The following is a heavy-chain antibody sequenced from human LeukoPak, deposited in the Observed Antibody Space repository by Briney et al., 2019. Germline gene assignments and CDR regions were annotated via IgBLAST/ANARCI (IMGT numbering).Heavy chain of an antibody. D-gene: IGHD7-27*01. CDR2: IKEDGSEN. V-gene: IGHV3-7*01. Sequence: GGSLRLSCAASGFTSDSYWMSWVRQAPATGLERVANIKEDGSENYYVDSVKGRFAISRDNAKNSVHLQMNRLRAEDTAVYYCARRKTGHPVFENWGQPTLVIAAS. CDR1: GFTSDSYW. J-gene: IGHJ4*02. CDR3: ARRKTGHPVFEN.